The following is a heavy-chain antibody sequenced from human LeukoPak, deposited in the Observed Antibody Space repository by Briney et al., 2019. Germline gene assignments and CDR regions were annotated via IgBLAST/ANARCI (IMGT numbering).Heavy chain of an antibody. V-gene: IGHV3-30*18. Sequence: GSLRLSCASSGFTFSSYGMHWVRQAPGKGLEWVAVISYDGSNKYYADSVKGRFTISRDNSKNTLYLQMNSLRAEDTAVYYCAKDWYYYDSSGYFPSPVDYWGQGTLVTVSS. CDR2: ISYDGSNK. J-gene: IGHJ4*02. CDR3: AKDWYYYDSSGYFPSPVDY. CDR1: GFTFSSYG. D-gene: IGHD3-22*01.